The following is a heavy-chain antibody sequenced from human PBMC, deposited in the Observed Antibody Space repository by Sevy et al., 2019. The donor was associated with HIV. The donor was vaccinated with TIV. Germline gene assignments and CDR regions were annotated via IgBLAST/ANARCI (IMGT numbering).Heavy chain of an antibody. Sequence: ASVKVSCKVSGYTLTKLPMHWVRQAPGKGLEWMGGFDPEDGETIYAHRFQGRVTMTEDTSTDTAYMELSSLRSEDTAVYYCATLDFWSENPFYGTDVWGQGTTVTVSS. V-gene: IGHV1-24*01. CDR1: GYTLTKLP. J-gene: IGHJ6*02. CDR3: ATLDFWSENPFYGTDV. D-gene: IGHD3-3*01. CDR2: FDPEDGET.